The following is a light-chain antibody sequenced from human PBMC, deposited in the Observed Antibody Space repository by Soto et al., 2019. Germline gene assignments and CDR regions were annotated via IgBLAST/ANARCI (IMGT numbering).Light chain of an antibody. CDR1: QGIRND. J-gene: IGKJ1*01. Sequence: DLQMTQASFSLRATLRQKVAVTWRASQGIRNDLGWYQQKPGKAPKRLVYAASTLHDGVPSRFSGSGSGTEFTLTISSLQPEDFATYYCLKHRSYPWTFGQGTKVDIK. CDR2: AAS. CDR3: LKHRSYPWT. V-gene: IGKV1-17*01.